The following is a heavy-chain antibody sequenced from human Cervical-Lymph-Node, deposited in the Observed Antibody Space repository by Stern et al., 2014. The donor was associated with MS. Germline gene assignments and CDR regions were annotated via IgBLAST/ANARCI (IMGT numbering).Heavy chain of an antibody. V-gene: IGHV4-59*01. J-gene: IGHJ4*02. D-gene: IGHD5-12*01. CDR1: GGTISTYY. CDR2: IHCSGNT. Sequence: QVQLQESGPGLVRPSETLSLTCLISGGTISTYYWSWVRQPPGKGLEWIGYIHCSGNTNYNPSLKSRVAMSVDTSKNQFSLNLGSVTAADTAVYFCARDDGYSGYDSWGQGTLVSVSS. CDR3: ARDDGYSGYDS.